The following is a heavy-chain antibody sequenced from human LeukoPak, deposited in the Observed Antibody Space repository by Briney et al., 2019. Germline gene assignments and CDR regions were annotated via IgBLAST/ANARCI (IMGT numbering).Heavy chain of an antibody. CDR1: NYSFTNYW. J-gene: IGHJ4*02. V-gene: IGHV5-51*01. Sequence: GESLKISCKGPNYSFTNYWIAWVRQMPGKGLEWMGVIYPGDSGTSYSPSFQGQVTISVDKSINTAYLQWSSLKASDSAIYYCARAGVLDYWGQGTLVTVSS. CDR2: IYPGDSGT. CDR3: ARAGVLDY.